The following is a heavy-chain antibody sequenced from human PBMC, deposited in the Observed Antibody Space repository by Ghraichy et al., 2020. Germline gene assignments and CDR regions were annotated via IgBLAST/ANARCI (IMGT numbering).Heavy chain of an antibody. D-gene: IGHD3-9*01. J-gene: IGHJ4*02. V-gene: IGHV4-59*01. CDR3: ARSTRGKRDYYDILTGYYDY. CDR1: GGSISSYY. Sequence: SETLSLTCTVSGGSISSYYWSWIRQPPGKGLEWIGYIYYSGSTNYNPSLKSRVTISVDTSKNQFSLKLSSVTAADTAVYYCARSTRGKRDYYDILTGYYDYWGQGTLVTVSS. CDR2: IYYSGST.